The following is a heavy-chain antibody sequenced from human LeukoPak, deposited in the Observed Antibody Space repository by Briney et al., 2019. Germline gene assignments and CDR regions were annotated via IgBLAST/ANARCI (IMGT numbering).Heavy chain of an antibody. J-gene: IGHJ5*02. CDR3: ARVKVAVAGIGWFDP. V-gene: IGHV3-53*01. Sequence: PGVSLRLSCAASGFSVSSNYMSWVRKAPGKGLEWVSFIYSGGSTYYADSVKGRFNISRDNSKNTLYLQMNSLRAEDTAVYYCARVKVAVAGIGWFDPWGQGSLVTVSS. CDR2: IYSGGST. CDR1: GFSVSSNY. D-gene: IGHD6-13*01.